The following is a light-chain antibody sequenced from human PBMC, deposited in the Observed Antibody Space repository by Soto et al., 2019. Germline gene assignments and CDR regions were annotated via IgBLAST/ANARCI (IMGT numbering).Light chain of an antibody. CDR1: ESISSSD. V-gene: IGKV3-20*01. Sequence: EIVLTQSPGTLSLSPGERATLSCRASESISSSDLAWYQQQPGQAPRLLIYGASNRAPSIPDRISGSGSGTDFTLTISRLEPEDFAVYYCQQYYSSPPKYTFGQGTKLEIK. CDR2: GAS. CDR3: QQYYSSPPKYT. J-gene: IGKJ2*01.